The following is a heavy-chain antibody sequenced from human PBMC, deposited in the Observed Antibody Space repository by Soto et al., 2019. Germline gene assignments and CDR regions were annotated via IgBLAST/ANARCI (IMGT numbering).Heavy chain of an antibody. D-gene: IGHD3-3*01. J-gene: IGHJ6*03. Sequence: QVQLQESGPGLVKPSETLSLTFTVSGGSISSYYWSWIRQPPGKGLEWIGYIYYSGSTNYNPSLKSRVTISVDTSKNQFSLKLSSVTAADTAVYYCARSYYDFWRRLYYYYYMDVWGKGTTVTVSS. CDR2: IYYSGST. CDR3: ARSYYDFWRRLYYYYYMDV. V-gene: IGHV4-59*08. CDR1: GGSISSYY.